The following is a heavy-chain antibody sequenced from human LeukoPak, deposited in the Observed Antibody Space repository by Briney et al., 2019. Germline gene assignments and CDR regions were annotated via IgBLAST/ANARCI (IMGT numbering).Heavy chain of an antibody. CDR2: IKQDGSEK. J-gene: IGHJ4*02. Sequence: AGGSLRLSCAASGFTFRSHWMSWVRQAPGKGLEWVANIKQDGSEKYYVDSVKGRFTISRDNAKNSLFLQMNSLRAEDTAVYYCARGGGPLDYWGQGTLVTVSS. CDR3: ARGGGPLDY. CDR1: GFTFRSHW. V-gene: IGHV3-7*01.